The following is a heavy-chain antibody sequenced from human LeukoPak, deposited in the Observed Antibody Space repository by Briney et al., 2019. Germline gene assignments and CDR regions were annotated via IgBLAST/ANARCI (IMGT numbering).Heavy chain of an antibody. D-gene: IGHD2-2*01. CDR3: ARGRGYCSSTSCPTGYYYYYMDV. V-gene: IGHV4-34*01. CDR2: INHSGST. J-gene: IGHJ6*03. Sequence: SETLSLTCAVYGGSFSGYYWSWIRQPPGKGLEWIGEINHSGSTNYNPSLKSRVTISVDTSKNQFSLKLSSVTAADTAVYYCARGRGYCSSTSCPTGYYYYYMDVWGKRTTVTVSS. CDR1: GGSFSGYY.